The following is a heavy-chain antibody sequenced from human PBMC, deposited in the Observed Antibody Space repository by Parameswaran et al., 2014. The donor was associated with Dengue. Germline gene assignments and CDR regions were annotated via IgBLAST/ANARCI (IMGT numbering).Heavy chain of an antibody. D-gene: IGHD4-23*01. CDR2: ISAYNGNT. CDR3: VADNYRGNPVWWFDP. J-gene: IGHJ5*02. Sequence: WVRQAPGQGLEWMGWISAYNGNTNYAQKLQGRVTMTTDTSTSTAYMELRSLRSDDTAVYYCVADNYRGNPVWWFDPWGQGTLVTVSS. V-gene: IGHV1-18*01.